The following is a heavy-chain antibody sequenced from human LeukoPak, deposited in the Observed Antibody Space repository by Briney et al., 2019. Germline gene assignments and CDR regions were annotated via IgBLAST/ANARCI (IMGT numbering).Heavy chain of an antibody. Sequence: ASVKVSCKASGYTFTSYGISWVRQAPGQGLEWMGWISAYNGNTNYAQKLQGRVTVTTDTSTSTAYMELRSLRSDDTAVYYCARNYYDSSGQFYYFDYWGQGTLVTVSS. CDR3: ARNYYDSSGQFYYFDY. V-gene: IGHV1-18*01. D-gene: IGHD3-22*01. CDR1: GYTFTSYG. CDR2: ISAYNGNT. J-gene: IGHJ4*02.